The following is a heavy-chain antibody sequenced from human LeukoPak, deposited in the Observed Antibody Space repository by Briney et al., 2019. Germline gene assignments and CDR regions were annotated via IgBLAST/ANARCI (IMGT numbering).Heavy chain of an antibody. CDR3: ARRYCSSTSCYGEDY. CDR1: GYTFTSYG. D-gene: IGHD2-2*01. Sequence: ASVKVSCKASGYTFTSYGISWVRQAPGRVLEWMGWISAYNGNTNYAQKLQGRVTMTTDTSTSTAYMELRSLRSDDAAVYYCARRYCSSTSCYGEDYWGQGTLVTVSS. V-gene: IGHV1-18*01. J-gene: IGHJ4*02. CDR2: ISAYNGNT.